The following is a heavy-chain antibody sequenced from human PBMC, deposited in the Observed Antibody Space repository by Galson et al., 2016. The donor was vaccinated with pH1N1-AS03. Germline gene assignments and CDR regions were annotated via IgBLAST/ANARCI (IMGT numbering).Heavy chain of an antibody. CDR3: ARGRYSAFDI. CDR1: GDSVSSHIHA. V-gene: IGHV6-1*01. Sequence: CAISGDSVSSHIHAWNWIRQSPSGGLEWLGRTYWRSKWYNDYAVSVKSRITINPDTSKNQFSLQLNSVTPEDTAVYYCARGRYSAFDIWGQGTMVTVSS. CDR2: TYWRSKWYN. D-gene: IGHD1-1*01. J-gene: IGHJ3*02.